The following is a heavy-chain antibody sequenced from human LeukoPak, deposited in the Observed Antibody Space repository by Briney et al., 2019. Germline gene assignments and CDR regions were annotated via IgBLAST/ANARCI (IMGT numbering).Heavy chain of an antibody. V-gene: IGHV4-59*12. CDR3: ARASVDTASSLFDY. CDR1: GGSISSYY. CDR2: IYHSGST. J-gene: IGHJ4*02. D-gene: IGHD5-18*01. Sequence: SETLSLTCTVSGGSISSYYWSWIRQPPGKGLEWIGYIYHSGSTYYNPSLKSRVTISVDRSKNQFSLKLSSVTAADTAVYYCARASVDTASSLFDYWGQGTLVTVSS.